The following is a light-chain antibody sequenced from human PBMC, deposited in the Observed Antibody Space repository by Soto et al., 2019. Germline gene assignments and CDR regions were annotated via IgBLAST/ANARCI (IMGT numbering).Light chain of an antibody. J-gene: IGKJ2*01. CDR1: QSVSSSY. CDR3: QQYGSSPTYT. V-gene: IGKV3-20*01. CDR2: GAS. Sequence: EIVLTQSPGTLSLSPGERATLSCRASQSVSSSYLAWYQQKPGQAPRLLIYGASSRATGIPDRFSGSGSGTDFTHTISRLEPEDFAVYYCQQYGSSPTYTFGQGTKVDIK.